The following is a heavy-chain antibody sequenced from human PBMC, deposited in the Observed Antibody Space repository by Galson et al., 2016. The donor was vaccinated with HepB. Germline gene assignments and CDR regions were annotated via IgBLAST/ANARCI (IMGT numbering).Heavy chain of an antibody. V-gene: IGHV6-1*01. J-gene: IGHJ5*02. Sequence: CAISGDSVSSNKVVWNWIRQSPSRGLEWLGRTYLRAMWYNDYASSVRSRITINPDISKNQFSLQLNSVTPEDTAVYYCARGVTTQAGWNWFDPWGQGTLVTVFS. D-gene: IGHD2-21*02. CDR1: GDSVSSNKVV. CDR2: TYLRAMWYN. CDR3: ARGVTTQAGWNWFDP.